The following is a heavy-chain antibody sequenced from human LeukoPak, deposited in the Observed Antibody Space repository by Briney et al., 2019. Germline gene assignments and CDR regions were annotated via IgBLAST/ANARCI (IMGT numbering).Heavy chain of an antibody. V-gene: IGHV3-21*01. D-gene: IGHD2-8*01. CDR3: ARIYCTNGVCYFDY. CDR2: MSSSSTYI. Sequence: GGSLRLSCAASGFTFSSYEMNWVRQAPGKGLEWISCMSSSSTYIYYADSVKGRFTISRDSAKNSLYLQMSSLTAEDTAVYYCARIYCTNGVCYFDYWGQGTLVTVSS. J-gene: IGHJ4*02. CDR1: GFTFSSYE.